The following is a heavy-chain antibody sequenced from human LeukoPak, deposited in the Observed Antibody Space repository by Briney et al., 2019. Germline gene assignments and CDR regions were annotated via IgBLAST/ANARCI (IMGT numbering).Heavy chain of an antibody. CDR2: ISSSSGAI. Sequence: GGSLRLSCAASGFTFSNYGMNWVRQAPGKGLEWVSYISSSSGAIYYADSVKGRFTISRDNAKNSLYLEMNSLRDEDTAVYYCARAMRSGYDYWGQGTLVTVSS. CDR3: ARAMRSGYDY. J-gene: IGHJ4*02. CDR1: GFTFSNYG. D-gene: IGHD5-12*01. V-gene: IGHV3-48*02.